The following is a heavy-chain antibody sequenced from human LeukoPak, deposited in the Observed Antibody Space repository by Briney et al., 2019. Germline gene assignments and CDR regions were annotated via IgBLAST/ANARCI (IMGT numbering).Heavy chain of an antibody. D-gene: IGHD3-9*01. CDR1: GFTFSSFA. CDR2: MSSDGRKE. V-gene: IGHV3-30*15. Sequence: PGRSLRLSCAASGFTFSSFAMHWVRQAPGKGLEWVAVMSSDGRKESYADSVKGRFTISRDNSKSTLFLQMSSLRPEDTAVYYCSRDGDETGETFDYWGQGTLVTVSS. CDR3: SRDGDETGETFDY. J-gene: IGHJ4*02.